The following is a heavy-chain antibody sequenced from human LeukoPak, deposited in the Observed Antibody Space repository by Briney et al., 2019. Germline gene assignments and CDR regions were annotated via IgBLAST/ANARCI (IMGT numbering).Heavy chain of an antibody. D-gene: IGHD2-21*02. J-gene: IGHJ1*01. CDR1: GYTFTGYY. CDR2: INPNSGGT. CDR3: ARAKLDDCGGVCDQYFQH. V-gene: IGHV1-2*02. Sequence: ASVKVSCKASGYTFTGYYMHWVRQAPGQGLEWMGWINPNSGGTNFAQKFQGRVTLTRDTSINTAYMELSSLRSGDTAVYYCARAKLDDCGGVCDQYFQHWGQGTLVTVSS.